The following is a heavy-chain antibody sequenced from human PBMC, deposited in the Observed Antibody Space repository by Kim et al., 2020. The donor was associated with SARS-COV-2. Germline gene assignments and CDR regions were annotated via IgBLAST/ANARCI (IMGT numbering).Heavy chain of an antibody. CDR2: LIPALDVT. CDR1: GGTFNNLL. CDR3: ARAVSYYDSSGSDWYFDL. J-gene: IGHJ2*01. Sequence: SVKVSCKASGGTFNNLLISWVRQAPGQGLEWMGRLIPALDVTHYAQKFQGRVTITADKSTITTYMELSSLRSDDTAVYFCARAVSYYDSSGSDWYFDLW. V-gene: IGHV1-69*04. D-gene: IGHD3-22*01.